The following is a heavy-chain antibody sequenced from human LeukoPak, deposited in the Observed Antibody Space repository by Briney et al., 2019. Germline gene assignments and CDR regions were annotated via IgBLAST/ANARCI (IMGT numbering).Heavy chain of an antibody. CDR2: IIPIFGTA. CDR1: GGTFISYA. J-gene: IGHJ3*02. D-gene: IGHD1-1*01. CDR3: ARDSVQRDAFDI. V-gene: IGHV1-69*13. Sequence: GASVKVSCMASGGTFISYAISWVRQAPGQGLEWMGGIIPIFGTANYAQKFQGRVTITADESTSTAYMELSSLRSEDTAVYYCARDSVQRDAFDIWGQGTMVTVSS.